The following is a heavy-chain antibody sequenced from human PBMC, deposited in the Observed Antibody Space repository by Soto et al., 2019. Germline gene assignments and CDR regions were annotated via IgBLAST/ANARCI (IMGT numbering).Heavy chain of an antibody. CDR2: VYHTGST. Sequence: SETLSLTCDVSGASITTYYWGWIRQAPGKGLEWIGSVYHTGSTDYNSSLRSRVTISVDTSKNQSSLNMNSVTAADTAVYYCARRLFGSGWTLDSWGQGALVTVSS. CDR3: ARRLFGSGWTLDS. V-gene: IGHV4-59*13. J-gene: IGHJ4*02. CDR1: GASITTYY. D-gene: IGHD6-19*01.